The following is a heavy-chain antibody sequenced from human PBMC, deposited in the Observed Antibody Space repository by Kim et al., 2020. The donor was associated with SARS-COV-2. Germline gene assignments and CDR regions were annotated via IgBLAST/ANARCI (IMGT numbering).Heavy chain of an antibody. CDR2: ISTSAYI. CDR1: GFTFSTYS. D-gene: IGHD2-2*01. CDR3: ARNLVPTTKTYGMDV. V-gene: IGHV3-21*01. Sequence: GGSLRLSCAASGFTFSTYSMNWVRQAPGKGLEWVSSISTSAYIYYADSVKGRFTISRDNAKDSLYLQMNSLRAEDTAVYYCARNLVPTTKTYGMDVWGQGTTVTVSS. J-gene: IGHJ6*02.